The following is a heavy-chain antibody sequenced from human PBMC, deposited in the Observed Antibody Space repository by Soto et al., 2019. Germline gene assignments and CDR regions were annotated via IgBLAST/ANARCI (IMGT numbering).Heavy chain of an antibody. CDR1: GGSISSYY. V-gene: IGHV4-4*07. CDR2: TYTSGST. J-gene: IGHJ6*02. Sequence: SETLSLTCTVSGGSISSYYWSWIRQPAGKGLEWIGRTYTSGSTNYNPSLKSRVTMSVDTSKNQFSLKLSSVTAADTAVYYCARDDMGSYYYYYGMDVWGQGTTVTVSS. D-gene: IGHD1-26*01. CDR3: ARDDMGSYYYYYGMDV.